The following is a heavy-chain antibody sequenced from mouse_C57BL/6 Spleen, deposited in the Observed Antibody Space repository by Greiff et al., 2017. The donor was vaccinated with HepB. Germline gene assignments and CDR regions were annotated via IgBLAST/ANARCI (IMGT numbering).Heavy chain of an antibody. Sequence: QVQLQQSGAELVRPGASVTLSCKASGYTFTDYEMHWVKQTPVHGLEWIGAIDPETGGTAYNQKFKGKAILTADKSSSTAYMELRSLTSEDSAVYYCTRGNYYGSSPGYFDVWGTGTTVTVSS. J-gene: IGHJ1*03. CDR2: IDPETGGT. CDR1: GYTFTDYE. V-gene: IGHV1-15*01. D-gene: IGHD1-1*01. CDR3: TRGNYYGSSPGYFDV.